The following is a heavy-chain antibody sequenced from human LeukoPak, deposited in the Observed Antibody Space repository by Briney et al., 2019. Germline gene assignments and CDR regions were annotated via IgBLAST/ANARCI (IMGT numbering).Heavy chain of an antibody. J-gene: IGHJ4*02. D-gene: IGHD1-26*01. Sequence: SETLSLTRTVSGGSISSYYWSWIRQPAGKGLEWIGRIYSGGSTNYNPSLKSRVTMSVDSSNNQFSLKLSSVTAADTAVFYCARENTGSYREFDYWGQGTLVTVSS. CDR1: GGSISSYY. CDR2: IYSGGST. CDR3: ARENTGSYREFDY. V-gene: IGHV4-4*07.